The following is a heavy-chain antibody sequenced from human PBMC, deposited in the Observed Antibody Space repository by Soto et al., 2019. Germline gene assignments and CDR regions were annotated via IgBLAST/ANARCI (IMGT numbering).Heavy chain of an antibody. CDR2: IYYSGST. J-gene: IGHJ6*02. D-gene: IGHD1-26*01. V-gene: IGHV4-39*07. CDR3: ARVSGSYYYGMDV. CDR1: GGSISRSSYY. Sequence: SETLSLTCTVSGGSISRSSYYWGWIRQPPGKGLEWIGYIYYSGSTNYNPSLKSRVTISVDTSKNQFSLKLSSVTAADTAVYYCARVSGSYYYGMDVWGQGTTVTVSS.